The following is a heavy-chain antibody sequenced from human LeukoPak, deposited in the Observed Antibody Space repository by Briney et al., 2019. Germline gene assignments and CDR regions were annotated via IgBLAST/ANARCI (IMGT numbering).Heavy chain of an antibody. Sequence: ASVKVSCKASGYTFTGYYMHWVRRAPGQGLEWMGWINPNSGGTNYAQKFQGRVTMTRDTSISTAYMELSRLRSDDTAVYYCARDLTADYGDCAAYYWGQGTLVTVSS. CDR1: GYTFTGYY. J-gene: IGHJ4*02. V-gene: IGHV1-2*02. D-gene: IGHD4-17*01. CDR2: INPNSGGT. CDR3: ARDLTADYGDCAAYY.